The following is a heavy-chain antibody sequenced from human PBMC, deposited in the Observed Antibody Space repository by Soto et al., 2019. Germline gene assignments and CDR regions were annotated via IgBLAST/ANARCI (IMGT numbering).Heavy chain of an antibody. D-gene: IGHD7-27*01. CDR2: VFGNGAGTP. J-gene: IGHJ4*02. CDR3: ARDLPPCDRRRQSAGAFED. Sequence: QVQLQESGPGLVRPSETLSLTCSVSGSSFTGDYWSWIRQPAGKGLEWIGRVFGNGAGTPIYNSSLKNRVTMSVDSSTKQFSLKLTSFTAADTAVYFCARDLPPCDRRRQSAGAFEDWGQGILVTVSS. CDR1: GSSFTGDY. V-gene: IGHV4-4*07.